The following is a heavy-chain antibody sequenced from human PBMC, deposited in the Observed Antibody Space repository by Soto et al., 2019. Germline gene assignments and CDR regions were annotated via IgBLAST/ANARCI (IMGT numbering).Heavy chain of an antibody. Sequence: GGSLRLSCAAYGFTFSSYAMSWVRPAPGKGLEWVSAISGSGGSTYYADSVKGRFTISRDNSKNTLYLQMNSLRAEDTAVYYCAKDGPSGIVVVPAAILDVWGKGTTVTVSS. D-gene: IGHD2-2*01. V-gene: IGHV3-23*01. CDR3: AKDGPSGIVVVPAAILDV. CDR2: ISGSGGST. CDR1: GFTFSSYA. J-gene: IGHJ6*04.